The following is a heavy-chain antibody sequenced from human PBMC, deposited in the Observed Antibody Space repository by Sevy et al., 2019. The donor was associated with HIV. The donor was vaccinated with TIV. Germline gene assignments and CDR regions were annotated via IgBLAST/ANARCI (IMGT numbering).Heavy chain of an antibody. CDR2: IKQDGSEK. D-gene: IGHD3-3*01. CDR1: GFTFSSYW. CDR3: ARGGDYDFWSGPLGGFDP. J-gene: IGHJ5*02. Sequence: GGSLRLSCAASGFTFSSYWMSWVRQAPGKGLEWVANIKQDGSEKYYVDSVKGRFTISRDNAKNSLYLQMNSLRAEDTAVYYCARGGDYDFWSGPLGGFDPWGQGTLVTVSS. V-gene: IGHV3-7*03.